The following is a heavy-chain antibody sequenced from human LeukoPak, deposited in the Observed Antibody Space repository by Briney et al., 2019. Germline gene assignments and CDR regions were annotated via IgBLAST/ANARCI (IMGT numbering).Heavy chain of an antibody. CDR1: GYTFTSYG. D-gene: IGHD6-19*01. V-gene: IGHV1-18*01. Sequence: ASVTVSCKASGYTFTSYGISWVRQAPGQGLEWMGWISAYNGNTNYAQKLQGRVTMTTDTSTSTAYMELRSLRSDDTAVYYCAREGVCIAVAGRNNWFDPWGQGTVVTVSS. CDR3: AREGVCIAVAGRNNWFDP. J-gene: IGHJ5*02. CDR2: ISAYNGNT.